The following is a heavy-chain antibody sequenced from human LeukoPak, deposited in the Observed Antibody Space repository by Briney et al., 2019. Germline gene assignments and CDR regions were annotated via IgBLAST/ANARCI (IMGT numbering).Heavy chain of an antibody. Sequence: GGSLRLSCAASGLTFSSHWMHWVRQAPGKGLVWVSRINSDGSSISYADSVKGRFTISRDNAKNTLYLQMNSLRAEDTAVYYCARDRGYYVFDYWGQGTLVTVSS. V-gene: IGHV3-74*01. CDR2: INSDGSSI. CDR3: ARDRGYYVFDY. J-gene: IGHJ4*02. D-gene: IGHD3-22*01. CDR1: GLTFSSHW.